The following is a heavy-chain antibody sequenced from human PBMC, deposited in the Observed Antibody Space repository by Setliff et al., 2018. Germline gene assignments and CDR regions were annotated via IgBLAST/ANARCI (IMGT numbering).Heavy chain of an antibody. CDR3: TRFGRDDIGI. D-gene: IGHD5-12*01. CDR2: INWDGKTT. V-gene: IGHV3-20*04. J-gene: IGHJ3*02. Sequence: GGSLRLSCAASGFTFRSYAMNWVRQAPGKGLEWVSTINWDGKTTAYADSVKGRFTISRDNANRFLYLHMNRLRADDTALYYCTRFGRDDIGIWGQGTMVTVSS. CDR1: GFTFRSYA.